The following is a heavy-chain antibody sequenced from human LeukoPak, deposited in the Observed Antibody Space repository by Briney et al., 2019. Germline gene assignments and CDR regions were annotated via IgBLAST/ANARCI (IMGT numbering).Heavy chain of an antibody. CDR2: IKQDGSEK. D-gene: IGHD3-3*01. V-gene: IGHV3-7*01. CDR3: ARDVLRARYYDFWSDEGIAY. J-gene: IGHJ4*02. Sequence: VGSLRLSCAASGFTFSSYWMSWVRQAPGKGLEWMANIKQDGSEKYYVDSVKGRFTISRDNAKNSLYLQMNSLRAEDTAVYYCARDVLRARYYDFWSDEGIAYWGQGTLVTVSS. CDR1: GFTFSSYW.